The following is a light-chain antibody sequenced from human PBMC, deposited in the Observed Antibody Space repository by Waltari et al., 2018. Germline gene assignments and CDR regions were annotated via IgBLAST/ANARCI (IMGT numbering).Light chain of an antibody. Sequence: DLQMTQSPSSLSASVGDRFTITCRASQTISNYLNWYQQKPGKAPKLLTYSAYTLQSGVPSRFSGSRYGTDFTLTISSLQPEDFATYYCQQSYSTQTFGQGTKVEVK. CDR2: SAY. CDR3: QQSYSTQT. V-gene: IGKV1-39*01. J-gene: IGKJ1*01. CDR1: QTISNY.